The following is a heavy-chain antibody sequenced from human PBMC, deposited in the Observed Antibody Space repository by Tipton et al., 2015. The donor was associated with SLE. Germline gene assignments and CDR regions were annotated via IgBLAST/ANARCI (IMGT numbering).Heavy chain of an antibody. V-gene: IGHV4-39*01. J-gene: IGHJ4*02. Sequence: TLSLTCTVSGGSFSSSSYYWGWIRQPPGKGLEWIGSIYFRGSTYYNPSLKSRVTISVDTPKNRFPLKRSSVTAADTAVYYCARGMGDWGQGTLVTASS. CDR2: IYFRGST. CDR3: ARGMGD. CDR1: GGSFSSSSYY. D-gene: IGHD3-16*01.